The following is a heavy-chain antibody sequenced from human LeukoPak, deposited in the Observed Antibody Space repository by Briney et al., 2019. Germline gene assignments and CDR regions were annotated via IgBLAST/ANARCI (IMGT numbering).Heavy chain of an antibody. Sequence: SETLSLTCTVSGGSISSYYWSWIRQPAGKGLEWIGRIYTSGSTNYNPSLKSRVTMSVDTSKNQFSLKLSSVTAADTAVYYCARDSSGSFRGGVYLYMDVWGKGTTVTISS. CDR3: ARDSSGSFRGGVYLYMDV. V-gene: IGHV4-4*07. J-gene: IGHJ6*03. CDR2: IYTSGST. D-gene: IGHD3-10*01. CDR1: GGSISSYY.